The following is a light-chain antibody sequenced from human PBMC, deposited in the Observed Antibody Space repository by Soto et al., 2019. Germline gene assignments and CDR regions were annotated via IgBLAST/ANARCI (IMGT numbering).Light chain of an antibody. CDR1: SGDIGGYNS. CDR2: EVV. J-gene: IGLJ3*02. Sequence: QSALTQPASVSGSPGQSITISCTGTSGDIGGYNSVSWYQQHPGKAPKLLIYEVVKRPSGVSNRFSGSKSGNTASLTISGLQADDEADYYCATWDSALSAGVFGGGTKVTVL. CDR3: ATWDSALSAGV. V-gene: IGLV2-14*01.